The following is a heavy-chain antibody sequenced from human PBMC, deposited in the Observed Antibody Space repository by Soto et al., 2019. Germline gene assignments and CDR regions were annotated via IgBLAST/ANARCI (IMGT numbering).Heavy chain of an antibody. Sequence: QLQLQESGPGLVKPSETLSLTCTVSGGSISSSSYYWGWIRQPPGKGLEWIGSIYYSGSTYYNPSLKSRVTISVDTSKNQFSLKLSSVTAADTAVYYCARHNSLSEYGDYVVGYYFDYWGQGTLVTVSS. CDR2: IYYSGST. CDR3: ARHNSLSEYGDYVVGYYFDY. CDR1: GGSISSSSYY. J-gene: IGHJ4*02. D-gene: IGHD4-17*01. V-gene: IGHV4-39*01.